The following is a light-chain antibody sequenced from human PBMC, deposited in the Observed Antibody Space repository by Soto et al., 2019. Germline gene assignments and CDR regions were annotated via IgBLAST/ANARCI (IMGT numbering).Light chain of an antibody. CDR1: SSDLGGYDY. CDR2: EVN. Sequence: QSVLTQPASVSGSPGQSITISCTGTSSDLGGYDYVSWYQQHPGKAPKLMIYEVNNRPAGVSNRFSGSKSGNTASLTISGLQAEDEADYYCCSYTSSSTLVFGGGTKLTVL. CDR3: CSYTSSSTLV. J-gene: IGLJ2*01. V-gene: IGLV2-14*01.